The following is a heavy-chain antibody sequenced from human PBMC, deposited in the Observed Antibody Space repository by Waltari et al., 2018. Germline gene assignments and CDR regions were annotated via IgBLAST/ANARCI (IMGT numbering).Heavy chain of an antibody. CDR2: IKQDGSEK. V-gene: IGHV3-7*01. Sequence: EVQLVESGGGLVQPGGSLRLSCAASGFTFSSYWMSWVRQAPGKGLEWVANIKQDGSEKYYVDSVKGRFTISRDNAKNSLYLQMNSLRAEDTAVYYCARRPYGSGSYYNVNFDHWGQGTLVTVSS. CDR3: ARRPYGSGSYYNVNFDH. CDR1: GFTFSSYW. D-gene: IGHD3-10*01. J-gene: IGHJ4*02.